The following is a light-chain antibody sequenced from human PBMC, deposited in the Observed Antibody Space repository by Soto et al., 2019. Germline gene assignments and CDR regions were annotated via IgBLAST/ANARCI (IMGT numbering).Light chain of an antibody. J-gene: IGKJ1*01. CDR3: HQYGSSPTT. Sequence: EIVLTQSPATLSLSPGERATLSCRASQSVSSYLAWYQQKPGQAPRLLIYDASRRASGVPARFSGSGSGTDFTLTISSLEPEDFAVYYCHQYGSSPTTLGQGTKVDIK. CDR1: QSVSSY. CDR2: DAS. V-gene: IGKV3-11*01.